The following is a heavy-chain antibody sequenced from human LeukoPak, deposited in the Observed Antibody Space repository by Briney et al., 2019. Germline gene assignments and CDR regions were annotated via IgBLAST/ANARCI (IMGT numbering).Heavy chain of an antibody. J-gene: IGHJ4*02. CDR2: YYYSGST. CDR1: GGSVSSGRYY. V-gene: IGHV4-61*01. CDR3: ARDGGNFDYDYVWGSYTTAPEYFDY. D-gene: IGHD3-16*01. Sequence: PSETLSLTCTVSGGSVSSGRYYWSWIRQPPGKGLEWIGYYYYSGSTNYNPSLKTRVTISIDTSKNQFSLKVSSVTAADTAVYYCARDGGNFDYDYVWGSYTTAPEYFDYWGQGTLVTVSS.